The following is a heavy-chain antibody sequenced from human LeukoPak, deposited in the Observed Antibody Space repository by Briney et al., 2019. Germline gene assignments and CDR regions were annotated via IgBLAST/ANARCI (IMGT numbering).Heavy chain of an antibody. V-gene: IGHV4-39*02. CDR1: GGSISSSSYY. CDR3: AREPSYYYDSSGYYVDY. Sequence: PSETLSLTCTVSGGSISSSSYYWGWIRQPPGKGLEWIGSIYYSGSTYYNPSLKSRVTISVDTSKNQFSLKLSSVTAADTAVYYCAREPSYYYDSSGYYVDYWGQGTLVTVSS. CDR2: IYYSGST. D-gene: IGHD3-22*01. J-gene: IGHJ4*02.